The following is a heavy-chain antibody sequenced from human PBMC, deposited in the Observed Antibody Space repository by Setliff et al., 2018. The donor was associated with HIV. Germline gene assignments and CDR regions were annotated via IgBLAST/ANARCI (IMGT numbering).Heavy chain of an antibody. D-gene: IGHD6-6*01. CDR1: GFTFSDSV. CDR3: AREGSSSSWFDP. J-gene: IGHJ5*02. V-gene: IGHV3-30*01. CDR2: ISVDGSGK. Sequence: PGGSLRLSCTASGFTFSDSVMHWVRQPPGKGLEWVAAISVDGSGKFYADSVKGRFTISRDNSRNTLYLQMNSLRDEDTAVYYCAREGSSSSWFDPWGQGTLVTVSS.